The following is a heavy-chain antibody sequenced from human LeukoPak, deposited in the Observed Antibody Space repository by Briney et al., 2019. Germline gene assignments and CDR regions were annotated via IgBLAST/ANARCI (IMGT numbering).Heavy chain of an antibody. Sequence: GGSLRLSCAASGFTFSLYWMTWVRQSPGKGLEWVADINPDGSQKYSVDSVKGRFTISRDNAKNSLFLQMNSLRAEDTAVYYCARDRAYCGGDCYPDAFDIWGQGTMVTVSS. CDR2: INPDGSQK. CDR1: GFTFSLYW. CDR3: ARDRAYCGGDCYPDAFDI. V-gene: IGHV3-7*01. D-gene: IGHD2-21*02. J-gene: IGHJ3*02.